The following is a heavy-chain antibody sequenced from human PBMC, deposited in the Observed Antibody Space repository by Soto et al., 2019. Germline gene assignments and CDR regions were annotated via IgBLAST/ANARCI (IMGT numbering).Heavy chain of an antibody. V-gene: IGHV4-61*01. Sequence: SETLSLTCTVSGGSVSGDSHYWSWIPQPPGKRLERIGFIYSSGSTNYNPSLKSPVTMSVDTSKNQFSLKLRSVIVADTAVYHCARFVRSCSGTTCYTRADVWGQGTTVTVSS. D-gene: IGHD2-2*02. CDR2: IYSSGST. J-gene: IGHJ6*02. CDR3: ARFVRSCSGTTCYTRADV. CDR1: GGSVSGDSHY.